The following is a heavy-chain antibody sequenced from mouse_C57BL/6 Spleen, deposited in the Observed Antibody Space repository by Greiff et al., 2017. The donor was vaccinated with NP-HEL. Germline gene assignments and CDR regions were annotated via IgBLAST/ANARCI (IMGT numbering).Heavy chain of an antibody. D-gene: IGHD2-3*01. CDR1: GYTFTDYY. CDR3: ARGDDGYFFGY. J-gene: IGHJ2*01. Sequence: EVQLQQSGPELVKPGASVKISCKASGYTFTDYYMNWVKQSHGKSLEWIGDINPNNGGTSYNQKFKGKATLTVDKSSSTAYMALRSLTSEDSAVYYCARGDDGYFFGYWGQGTTLTVSS. V-gene: IGHV1-26*01. CDR2: INPNNGGT.